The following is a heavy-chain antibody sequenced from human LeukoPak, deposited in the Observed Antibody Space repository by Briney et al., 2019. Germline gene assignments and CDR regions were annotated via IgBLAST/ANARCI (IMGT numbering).Heavy chain of an antibody. CDR2: ISSSSSYI. J-gene: IGHJ4*02. Sequence: GGSLRLSCAASGFTFSSYSMNWVRQAPGKGLEWVSSISSSSSYIYYADSVKGRFTISRDNSKNTLYLQMNSLRGKDTAVYYCARGGGGYCSGNNCNAGEYWGEGTLVTVSS. D-gene: IGHD2-15*01. CDR3: ARGGGGYCSGNNCNAGEY. CDR1: GFTFSSYS. V-gene: IGHV3-21*01.